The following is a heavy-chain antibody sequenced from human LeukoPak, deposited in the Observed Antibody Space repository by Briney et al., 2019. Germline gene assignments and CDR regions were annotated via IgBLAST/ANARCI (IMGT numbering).Heavy chain of an antibody. J-gene: IGHJ6*03. CDR1: GYTFTSYD. V-gene: IGHV1-8*03. Sequence: GASVKVSCKASGYTFTSYDINWVRQATGQGLEWMGWMNPNSGNTGYAQKFQGRVTITRSTSISTAYMELSSLRSEDTAVYYCAIIAAAGDYYYYYMDVWGKGTTVTVSS. CDR2: MNPNSGNT. D-gene: IGHD6-13*01. CDR3: AIIAAAGDYYYYYMDV.